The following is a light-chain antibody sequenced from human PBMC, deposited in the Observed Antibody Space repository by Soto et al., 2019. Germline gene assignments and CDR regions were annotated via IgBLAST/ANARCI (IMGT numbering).Light chain of an antibody. Sequence: EIVLTQSPGTLSLSPGERATLSCRASQSVRSTYLAWYQQKPGLAPRLLIFGVSNSTDWFSGSGSGTDFTLTISRLEPEDFAVYYCQQYGSSLTFGGGTKVDIK. CDR1: QSVRSTY. CDR3: QQYGSSLT. V-gene: IGKV3-20*01. J-gene: IGKJ4*01. CDR2: GVS.